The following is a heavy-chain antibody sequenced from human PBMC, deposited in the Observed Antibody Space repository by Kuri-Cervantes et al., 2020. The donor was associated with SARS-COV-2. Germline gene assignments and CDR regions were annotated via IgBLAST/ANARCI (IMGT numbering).Heavy chain of an antibody. CDR3: ARTEFVEMATMALAY. V-gene: IGHV4-31*03. Sequence: SGPTLVKPTQTLTLTCTFSGFSLSTSGMCVSWIRQPPGKGLEWIGYIYYSGSTNYNPSLKSRVTISVDTSKNQFSLKLSSVTAADTAVYYCARTEFVEMATMALAYCGQGTLVTVSS. J-gene: IGHJ4*02. CDR1: GFSLSTSGMC. D-gene: IGHD5-24*01. CDR2: IYYSGST.